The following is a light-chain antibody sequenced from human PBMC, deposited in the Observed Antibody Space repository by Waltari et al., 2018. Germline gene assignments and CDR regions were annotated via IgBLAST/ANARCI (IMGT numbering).Light chain of an antibody. CDR1: QSVNSD. J-gene: IGKJ4*01. Sequence: EIVMTQSPATLSLSPGERATLSCRTSQSVNSDLAWYQQKPGQAPSLLIYGASTRATGVPLRFSGSGSGAEFTLTISGLQAEDVAIYYCQQCYSTPPTFGGGTKVEI. CDR2: GAS. V-gene: IGKV3-15*01. CDR3: QQCYSTPPT.